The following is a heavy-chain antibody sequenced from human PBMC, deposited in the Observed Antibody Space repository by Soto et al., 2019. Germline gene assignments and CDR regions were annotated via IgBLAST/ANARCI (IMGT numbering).Heavy chain of an antibody. D-gene: IGHD3-22*01. Sequence: QVQLVQSGAEVKKPGASVKVSCKASGYTFTSYAMHWVRQAPGQRLEWMGWINAGNGNTKYSQKFQGRVTITRDTSASTAYIELSSLRSEDTAVYYCASRRQYYDSSGYYSKGWYFDLWGRGTLVTVSS. CDR2: INAGNGNT. V-gene: IGHV1-3*01. CDR1: GYTFTSYA. CDR3: ASRRQYYDSSGYYSKGWYFDL. J-gene: IGHJ2*01.